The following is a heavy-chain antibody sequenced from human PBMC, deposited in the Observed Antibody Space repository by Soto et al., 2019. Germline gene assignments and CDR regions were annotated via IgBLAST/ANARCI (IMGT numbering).Heavy chain of an antibody. V-gene: IGHV6-1*01. Sequence: SQTLSLTCAISGDGFSSNSVAWNWIRQSPSRGLEWLGRTYYRSKWYNDYAVSVKSRMTINPDTSKNQFSLQLNSVTPEDTAVYYCARGVLAAGFEYWGQGTQVTVSS. CDR2: TYYRSKWYN. CDR3: ARGVLAAGFEY. CDR1: GDGFSSNSVA. J-gene: IGHJ4*02. D-gene: IGHD6-13*01.